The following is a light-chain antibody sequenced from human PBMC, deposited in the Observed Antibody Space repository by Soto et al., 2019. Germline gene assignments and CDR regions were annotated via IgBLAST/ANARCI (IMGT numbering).Light chain of an antibody. CDR2: GTT. CDR3: QSYDSSLSGRV. Sequence: QAVLTQPPSVSGAPGQRVTISCTGSSFNIGAGYDIHWYQQLPGRAPKLLIYGTTNRPSGVPDRFSGSKSGTSASLAITGLQADDEADYYCQSYDSSLSGRVFGGGTKLTVL. J-gene: IGLJ2*01. V-gene: IGLV1-40*01. CDR1: SFNIGAGYD.